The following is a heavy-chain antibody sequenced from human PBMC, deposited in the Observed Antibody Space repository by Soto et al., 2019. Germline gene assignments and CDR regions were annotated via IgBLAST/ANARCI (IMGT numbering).Heavy chain of an antibody. Sequence: QVQLVQSGAEVKKPGASVKVSCKASGYTFNSYGISWVRQPPGQGLEWMGWISADNGNTNYAQKLQGRVTMTTATSTSTAYMELRSLRSDDTAVYYCARDRSNYVAHYGMDVWGQGTTVTVSS. D-gene: IGHD4-4*01. CDR2: ISADNGNT. CDR3: ARDRSNYVAHYGMDV. J-gene: IGHJ6*02. CDR1: GYTFNSYG. V-gene: IGHV1-18*01.